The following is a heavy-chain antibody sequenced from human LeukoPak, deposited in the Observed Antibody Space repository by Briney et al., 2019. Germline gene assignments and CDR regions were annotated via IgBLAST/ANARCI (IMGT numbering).Heavy chain of an antibody. CDR1: GFTIDGLA. Sequence: SGGSLRLSCAASGFTIDGLAMTWVRQVPGKGLEWVCGINWNGDDTVYADFAKGRFTISRDNAKNSLYLQMNSLRAEDTAVYYCARPPWGSYDSSGHDAFDIWGQGTMVTVSS. CDR3: ARPPWGSYDSSGHDAFDI. V-gene: IGHV3-20*04. CDR2: INWNGDDT. J-gene: IGHJ3*02. D-gene: IGHD3-22*01.